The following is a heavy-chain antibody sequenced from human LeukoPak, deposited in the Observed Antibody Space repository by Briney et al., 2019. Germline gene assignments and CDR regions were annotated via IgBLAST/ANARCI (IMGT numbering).Heavy chain of an antibody. Sequence: GGSLRLSCAASGFTFSSYRMNWVRQAPGKGLEWVSSISSSSSYIYYADSVKGRFTISRDNAKNSLYLQMNSLRAEDTAVYYCARGGRKSYYFDYWGQGTLVTVSS. J-gene: IGHJ4*02. CDR1: GFTFSSYR. V-gene: IGHV3-21*01. CDR3: ARGGRKSYYFDY. D-gene: IGHD3-16*01. CDR2: ISSSSSYI.